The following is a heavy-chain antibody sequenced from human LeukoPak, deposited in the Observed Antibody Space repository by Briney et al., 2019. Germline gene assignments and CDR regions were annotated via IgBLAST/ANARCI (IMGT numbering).Heavy chain of an antibody. J-gene: IGHJ6*03. V-gene: IGHV4-34*01. Sequence: SETLSLTCAVYGGSFSGFYWSWIRQSPGKGLEWIGEIKHSGSTNYNPSLKSRVTISVDTSKNQFSLKLRSLTAADTAVYYCARINTYSDFRSGQAGVYMGVWGKGTTVTVSS. CDR2: IKHSGST. CDR3: ARINTYSDFRSGQAGVYMGV. D-gene: IGHD3-3*01. CDR1: GGSFSGFY.